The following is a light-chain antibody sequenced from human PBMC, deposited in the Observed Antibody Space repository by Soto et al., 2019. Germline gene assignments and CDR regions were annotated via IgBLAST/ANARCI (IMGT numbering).Light chain of an antibody. J-gene: IGKJ2*01. Sequence: DIVLTQSPGTLSLSPGERATLSCRASQSVSSSYLAWYQQKPGQAPRLLIYGASSRATGIPDRFSGSGSGTDFTLTISSLEPEDFAVYYCQQYGSSTMYTFGQGTKLEIK. CDR3: QQYGSSTMYT. CDR1: QSVSSSY. CDR2: GAS. V-gene: IGKV3-20*01.